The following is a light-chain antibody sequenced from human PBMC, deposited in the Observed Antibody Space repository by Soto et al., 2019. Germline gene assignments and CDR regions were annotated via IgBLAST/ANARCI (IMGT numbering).Light chain of an antibody. CDR3: QRYFRYPWR. V-gene: IGKV1-5*01. CDR2: DAS. Sequence: DIQVTQSPSSLSASVGDRVNITCRARQSISTWLAWYQQQPGRAPRLLIYDASTLQSGVPSTFSGSGSGTEFTLTISSLQPDDFSSYYCQRYFRYPWRFGQGTKV. J-gene: IGKJ1*01. CDR1: QSISTW.